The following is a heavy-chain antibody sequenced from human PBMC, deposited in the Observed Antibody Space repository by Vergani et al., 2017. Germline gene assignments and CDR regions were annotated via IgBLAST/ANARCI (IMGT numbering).Heavy chain of an antibody. CDR2: ISSSGSTI. Sequence: VQLVESGGGVVQPGRSLRLSCAASGFTFSSYEMNWVRQAPGKGLEWVSYISSSGSTIYYADSVKGRFTISRDNAKTSLYLQMNSLRAEDTAVYYCARAQVLLWFGELFDAFDIWGQGTMVTVSS. J-gene: IGHJ3*02. D-gene: IGHD3-10*01. CDR1: GFTFSSYE. V-gene: IGHV3-48*03. CDR3: ARAQVLLWFGELFDAFDI.